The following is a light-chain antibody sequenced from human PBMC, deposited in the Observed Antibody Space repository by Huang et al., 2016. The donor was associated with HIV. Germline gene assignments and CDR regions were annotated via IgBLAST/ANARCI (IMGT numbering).Light chain of an antibody. CDR1: QSVSSSY. CDR3: QHYGSSLWT. CDR2: GAS. J-gene: IGKJ1*01. Sequence: EIVLTQSPGTLSLSPGERATLSYRASQSVSSSYLAWYQQKPGQAPRLLIYGASSRATGIPDRFSGSGSGTDFTLTISGLEPEDFAVYYCQHYGSSLWTFGQGTKVDIK. V-gene: IGKV3-20*01.